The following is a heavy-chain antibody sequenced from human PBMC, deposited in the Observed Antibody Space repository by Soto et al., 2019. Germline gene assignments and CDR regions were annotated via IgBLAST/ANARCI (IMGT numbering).Heavy chain of an antibody. Sequence: ASVKVSCKASGYTFNSYALHWVRQAPGQRLEWMGRISAYNGNTNYAQKLQGRVTMTTDTSTSTAYMELRSLRSDDTAVYYCARVVGALGHWFDPWGQGTLVTVSS. CDR3: ARVVGALGHWFDP. CDR1: GYTFNSYA. D-gene: IGHD1-26*01. CDR2: ISAYNGNT. J-gene: IGHJ5*02. V-gene: IGHV1-18*01.